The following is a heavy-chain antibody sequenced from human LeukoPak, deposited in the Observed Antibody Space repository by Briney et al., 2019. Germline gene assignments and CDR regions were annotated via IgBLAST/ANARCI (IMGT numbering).Heavy chain of an antibody. D-gene: IGHD1-1*01. CDR1: GGSFSTYY. J-gene: IGHJ4*03. CDR2: INHRGDT. CDR3: ARGPTISETGYFDY. Sequence: SETLSLTCAVYGGSFSTYYWSWIRQSPGRGLEWIAEINHRGDTNYNPSVKSRVTISVDTSKNQFSLKITSLTAADTAVYYCARGPTISETGYFDYWGQGTLVTASS. V-gene: IGHV4-34*01.